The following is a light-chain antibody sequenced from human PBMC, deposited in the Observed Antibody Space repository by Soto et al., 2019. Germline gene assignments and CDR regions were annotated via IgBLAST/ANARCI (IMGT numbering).Light chain of an antibody. CDR1: QSVTSNY. V-gene: IGKV3D-20*01. J-gene: IGKJ5*01. CDR2: DAS. CDR3: QQYGSSIT. Sequence: EIVLTQSPGTLSLSPGERSTLSFRASQSVTSNYLAWYQRKPGLAPRLLIYDASSRATGIPDRFSGSGSGTDFTLTISRLEPEDFAVYYCQQYGSSITFGQGTRLEIK.